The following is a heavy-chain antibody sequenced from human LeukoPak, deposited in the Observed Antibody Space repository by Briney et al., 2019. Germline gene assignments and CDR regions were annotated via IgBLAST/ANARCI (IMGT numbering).Heavy chain of an antibody. CDR1: GGSFSGYY. Sequence: SETLSLTCAVYGGSFSGYYWSWIRQPPGKGLEWIGEINHSGSTNYNPSLKSRVTISVDTSKNQFSLKLSSVTAADTAVYYCARRVVVVPAAILRSYNWFDPWGQGTLVTVSS. D-gene: IGHD2-2*02. J-gene: IGHJ5*02. V-gene: IGHV4-34*01. CDR3: ARRVVVVPAAILRSYNWFDP. CDR2: INHSGST.